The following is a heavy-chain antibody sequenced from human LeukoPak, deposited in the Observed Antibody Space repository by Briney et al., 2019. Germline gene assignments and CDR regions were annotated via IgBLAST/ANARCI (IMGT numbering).Heavy chain of an antibody. CDR1: GFTFSNYA. V-gene: IGHV3-64*01. D-gene: IGHD2-2*01. J-gene: IGHJ4*02. CDR3: ARDASDIVVVPAAVGPFDL. CDR2: ISGNGVAT. Sequence: GGSLRLSCAASGFTFSNYAMYWVRQTPGKGLEYVSVISGNGVATHYATSVKGRFTISRDNPKNTLYLQMGSLRAEDMAVYYCARDASDIVVVPAAVGPFDLWGQGTLVTVS.